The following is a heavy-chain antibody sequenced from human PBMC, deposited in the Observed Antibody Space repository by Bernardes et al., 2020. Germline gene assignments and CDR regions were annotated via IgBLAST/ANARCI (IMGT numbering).Heavy chain of an antibody. J-gene: IGHJ5*02. CDR1: VFTLSDAW. CDR2: IKSKSDGGTT. Sequence: GGSLRLSCVASVFTLSDAWMTWVRQAPGKGLEWVGRIKSKSDGGTTDYAAPVQGRFMISRDDSKNTLYPQMNSLKAEDTDVYYCTKANCGGDCPGYNWFGPWGQGTLVTVSS. CDR3: TKANCGGDCPGYNWFGP. D-gene: IGHD2-21*01. V-gene: IGHV3-15*01.